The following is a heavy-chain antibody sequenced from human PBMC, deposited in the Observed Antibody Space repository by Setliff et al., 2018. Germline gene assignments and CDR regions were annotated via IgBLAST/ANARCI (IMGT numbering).Heavy chain of an antibody. J-gene: IGHJ4*02. CDR3: AGTGLFNIVEAGTLDY. Sequence: SETLSLTCTISGGFTSSYSWSWIRQPPGKGLEWVGYISYSGSTFSNHSLKGRVIMSVDTSKSQVSLKLASVTAADTAVYYCAGTGLFNIVEAGTLDYWGQGTLVTSPQ. CDR1: GGFTSSYS. V-gene: IGHV4-59*01. D-gene: IGHD6-13*01. CDR2: ISYSGST.